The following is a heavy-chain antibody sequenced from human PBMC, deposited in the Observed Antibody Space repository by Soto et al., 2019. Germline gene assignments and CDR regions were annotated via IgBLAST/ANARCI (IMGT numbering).Heavy chain of an antibody. V-gene: IGHV3-23*01. CDR3: AKDWTHSSSGPYYLDY. J-gene: IGHJ4*02. CDR1: GFTFSTYV. Sequence: VQLLESGGGLVQPGGSLRLSCAASGFTFSTYVMTWVRQAPGKGLEWVSSISGSGSNTYYADSVKGRFTISRDNSRNTLYLQMSSLRSEDTAVYDCAKDWTHSSSGPYYLDYWGQGTLVTVSS. D-gene: IGHD6-13*01. CDR2: ISGSGSNT.